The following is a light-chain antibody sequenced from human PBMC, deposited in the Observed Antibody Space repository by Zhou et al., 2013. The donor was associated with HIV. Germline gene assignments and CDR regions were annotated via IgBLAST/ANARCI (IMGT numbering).Light chain of an antibody. CDR1: QSVGRD. CDR3: QQRNSWPIT. J-gene: IGKJ5*01. CDR2: DAS. Sequence: EIVLTQSPGTLSLSPGERATLSCRASQSVGRDYLGWYQQKPGQAPRLLIFDASNRATGIPARFSGSGSGTDFTLTISRLEPGDFAVYYCQQRNSWPITFGQGTRLEIK. V-gene: IGKV3-11*01.